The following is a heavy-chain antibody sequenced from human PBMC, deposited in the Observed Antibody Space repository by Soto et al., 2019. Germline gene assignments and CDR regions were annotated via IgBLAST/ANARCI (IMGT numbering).Heavy chain of an antibody. Sequence: PGESLKISCAASGFTFSSYDMHWVRQATGKGLEWVSAIGTAGDPYYPGSVKGRFTISRENAKNSLYLQMNSLRAGDTAVYYCARASLDYGDLTLDYWGQGTLVTVSS. J-gene: IGHJ4*02. CDR2: IGTAGDP. V-gene: IGHV3-13*05. D-gene: IGHD4-17*01. CDR3: ARASLDYGDLTLDY. CDR1: GFTFSSYD.